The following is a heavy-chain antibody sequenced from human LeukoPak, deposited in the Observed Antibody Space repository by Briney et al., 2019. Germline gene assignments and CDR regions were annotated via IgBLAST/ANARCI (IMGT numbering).Heavy chain of an antibody. D-gene: IGHD3-22*01. CDR2: ISASGGST. V-gene: IGHV3-23*01. Sequence: PGGSLRLSCAASGFTFTSYAMSWVRQAPGKGLEWVSGISASGGSTYYADSVKGRFTFSRDNSKNTLCLQMNSLRAEDTAVYYCARTSSGYLDYWGQGTLVTVSS. CDR3: ARTSSGYLDY. CDR1: GFTFTSYA. J-gene: IGHJ4*02.